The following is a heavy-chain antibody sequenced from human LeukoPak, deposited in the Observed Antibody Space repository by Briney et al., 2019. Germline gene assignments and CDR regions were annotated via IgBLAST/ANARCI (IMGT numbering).Heavy chain of an antibody. D-gene: IGHD3-3*01. V-gene: IGHV1-46*01. CDR3: ARVRITIFGVVEEFDY. J-gene: IGHJ4*02. CDR1: GYTFTSYY. Sequence: ASVTVSCKASGYTFTSYYMHWVRQAPGQGLEWMGIINPSGGSTSYAQKFQGRVTMTRDMSTSTVYMELSSLRSEDTAVYYCARVRITIFGVVEEFDYWGQGTLVTVSS. CDR2: INPSGGST.